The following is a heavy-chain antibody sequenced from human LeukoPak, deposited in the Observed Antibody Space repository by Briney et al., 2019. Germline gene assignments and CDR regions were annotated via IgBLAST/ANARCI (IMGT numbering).Heavy chain of an antibody. Sequence: SQTLSLTCTVSGGSIRSGVYYWSWIRQPAGKGLEWIGRIYTTGSTNYNPSLKSRVTISVDTSKDQFSLKLSSVTAADTAVYYCARDLYWAFDIWGQGTMVTVSS. CDR3: ARDLYWAFDI. CDR2: IYTTGST. D-gene: IGHD2-8*02. V-gene: IGHV4-61*02. CDR1: GGSIRSGVYY. J-gene: IGHJ3*02.